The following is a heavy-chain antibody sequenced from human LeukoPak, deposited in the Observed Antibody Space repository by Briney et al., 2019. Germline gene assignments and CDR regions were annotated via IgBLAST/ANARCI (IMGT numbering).Heavy chain of an antibody. D-gene: IGHD3-22*01. J-gene: IGHJ4*02. CDR3: AKQSGSHYYDSTGYYFY. V-gene: IGHV3-23*01. CDR2: ISGSGGST. CDR1: GFTFSSYA. Sequence: GGSLRLSCAASGFTFSSYAMSWVRQTPGKGLEWVSAISGSGGSTYYADSVKGRFTISRDNFKNTLYLQINSLRAEDTAIYYCAKQSGSHYYDSTGYYFYWGQGTLVTVSS.